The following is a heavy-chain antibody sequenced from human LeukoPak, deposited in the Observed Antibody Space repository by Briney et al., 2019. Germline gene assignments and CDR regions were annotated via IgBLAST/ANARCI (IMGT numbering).Heavy chain of an antibody. CDR3: AREEPRSGYSD. Sequence: ASETLSLTCAVSGGSISSSNWWSWVRQPPGKGLEWIGEIYHSGSTNYNPSLKSRVTISVDTSKNQFSLKLSSVTAADTAVYYCAREEPRSGYSDWGQGTLVTVSS. CDR2: IYHSGST. D-gene: IGHD3-22*01. CDR1: GGSISSSNW. J-gene: IGHJ4*02. V-gene: IGHV4-4*02.